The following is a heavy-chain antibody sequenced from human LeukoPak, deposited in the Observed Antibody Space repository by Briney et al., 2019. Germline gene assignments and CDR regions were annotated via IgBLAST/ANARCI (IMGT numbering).Heavy chain of an antibody. CDR3: ARDTHISLIVVGDAFEI. J-gene: IGHJ3*02. V-gene: IGHV4-4*07. Sequence: IYTSGTSNYNPSLKSRLTMSDDTSKNQVSLKLSSVTAADTAVYYCARDTHISLIVVGDAFEIWGQGTMVTVSS. CDR2: IYTSGTS. D-gene: IGHD3-22*01.